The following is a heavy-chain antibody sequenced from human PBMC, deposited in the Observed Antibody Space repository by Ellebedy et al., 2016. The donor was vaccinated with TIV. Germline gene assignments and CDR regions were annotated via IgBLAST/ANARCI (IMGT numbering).Heavy chain of an antibody. CDR3: ARKIGESWFDP. D-gene: IGHD3-16*01. J-gene: IGHJ5*02. V-gene: IGHV4-30-4*08. Sequence: MPSETLSLTCTVSGGSISSGGHYWNWVRQHPGKGLEWIGYIYHSGNTYHNPSLKSRVTISVDTSKNQFSLQLSSVTAADTAVYHCARKIGESWFDPWGQGTLVTVSS. CDR1: GGSISSGGHY. CDR2: IYHSGNT.